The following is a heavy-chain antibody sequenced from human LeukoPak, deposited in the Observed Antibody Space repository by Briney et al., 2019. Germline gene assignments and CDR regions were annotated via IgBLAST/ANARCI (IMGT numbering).Heavy chain of an antibody. V-gene: IGHV4-39*07. Sequence: PSETLSLTCTVSGGSISSSSYYWGWIRQPPGKGLEGIGSIYYSGSTYYNPSLKSRVTISVDTSKNQFSLKLSSVTAADTAVYYCARDPSFFDSSGYYDDYWGQGTLVTVSS. CDR1: GGSISSSSYY. J-gene: IGHJ4*02. D-gene: IGHD3-22*01. CDR3: ARDPSFFDSSGYYDDY. CDR2: IYYSGST.